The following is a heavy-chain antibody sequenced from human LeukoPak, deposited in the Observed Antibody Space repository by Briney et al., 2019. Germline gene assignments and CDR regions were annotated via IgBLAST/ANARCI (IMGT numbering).Heavy chain of an antibody. CDR2: IYPGDSYT. V-gene: IGHV5-51*01. CDR3: ATSMGDGYNMDFDY. J-gene: IGHJ4*02. D-gene: IGHD5-24*01. Sequence: GESLKISCKGSGYSFTSYWIGWVRQLPGKGLEWMGIIYPGDSYTTYSPSFQGQVTISADKSISTAYLHWSSLKASDTAMYYCATSMGDGYNMDFDYWGQGTLVTVSS. CDR1: GYSFTSYW.